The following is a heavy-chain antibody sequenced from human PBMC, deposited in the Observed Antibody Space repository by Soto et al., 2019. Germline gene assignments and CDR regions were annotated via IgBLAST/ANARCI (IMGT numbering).Heavy chain of an antibody. D-gene: IGHD1-26*01. CDR2: ISYSGST. CDR3: ARGRPMMGAKTFFDY. V-gene: IGHV3-23*05. Sequence: EVQLLESGGGLVQSGGSLRLSCAASGFTFSTYGMSWVRQAPGKGLEWLGYISYSGSTYYNPSLNPSLKTRLSISIDTSENHFSLHLSSVNAADTAVYYCARGRPMMGAKTFFDYWGPGTLVTVSS. CDR1: GFTFSTYG. J-gene: IGHJ4*02.